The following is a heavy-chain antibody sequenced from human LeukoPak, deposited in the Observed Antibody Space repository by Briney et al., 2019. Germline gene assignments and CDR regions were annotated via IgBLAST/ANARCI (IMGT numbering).Heavy chain of an antibody. V-gene: IGHV3-21*01. J-gene: IGHJ3*02. CDR3: ARLDCSSTSCYGVIAFDI. CDR1: GFTFSSYS. Sequence: PGGSLRLSCAASGFTFSSYSMTSVRQAPAKGLELVSSISSSSRYIYYADSVKGRYTISRDNAKNSLYLQMNSLRAEDTAVYYCARLDCSSTSCYGVIAFDIWGQGTMVTVSS. D-gene: IGHD2-2*01. CDR2: ISSSSRYI.